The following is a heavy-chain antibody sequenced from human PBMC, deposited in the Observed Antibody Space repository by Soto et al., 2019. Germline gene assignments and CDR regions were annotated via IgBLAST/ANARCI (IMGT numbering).Heavy chain of an antibody. Sequence: ASVKVSCKASGYTFTSYGISWVRQAPGQGLEWMGWINPDSGTPYYAQKFQGRVTMTRDTSLGTAYLVLNRLESDDTAVYYCARSHDLWGPGTLVTVSS. V-gene: IGHV1-18*01. CDR3: ARSHDL. CDR1: GYTFTSYG. J-gene: IGHJ4*02. CDR2: INPDSGTP.